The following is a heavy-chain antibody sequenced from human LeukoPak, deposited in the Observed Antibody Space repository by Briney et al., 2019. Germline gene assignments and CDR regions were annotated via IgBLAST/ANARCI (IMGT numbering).Heavy chain of an antibody. V-gene: IGHV5-51*01. J-gene: IGHJ4*02. CDR1: GYSFTNYW. CDR2: IDPGDSDT. D-gene: IGHD5-12*01. CDR3: ATTSGFGSGFPFDS. Sequence: GESLKISCKASGYSFTNYWIGWVRQMPGKGLEWMMIIDPGDSDTRYSPSFQGQVTISADKSIRTAYLQWSSLKASDTAMYYCATTSGFGSGFPFDSWGQGTLVTVSS.